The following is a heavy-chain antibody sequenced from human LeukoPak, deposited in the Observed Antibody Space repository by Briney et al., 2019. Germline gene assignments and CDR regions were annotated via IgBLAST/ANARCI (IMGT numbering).Heavy chain of an antibody. D-gene: IGHD3-9*01. CDR2: ISGRSNNT. V-gene: IGHV3-23*01. CDR3: AKWGDYDVLTGYYVSDF. CDR1: GFIFSNYA. Sequence: GGSLRLSCAASGFIFSNYAMYWVRQAPGKGLEWVSAISGRSNNTYYADSVKGWFTISRDSSKNTLYLQMNSLRADDTAVYYCAKWGDYDVLTGYYVSDFWGQGTLVTVSS. J-gene: IGHJ4*02.